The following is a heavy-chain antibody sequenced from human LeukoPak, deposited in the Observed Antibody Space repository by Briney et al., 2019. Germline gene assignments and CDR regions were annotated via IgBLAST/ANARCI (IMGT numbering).Heavy chain of an antibody. J-gene: IGHJ5*02. CDR3: AREGDNYDFWSGSSMNWFDP. CDR2: IIPNSGGA. V-gene: IGHV1-2*06. Sequence: ASVKVSCKASGYTFTGYNMHWVRQAPGQGLEWMGRIIPNSGGANYAQKFQGRVTMTTDTSISTAYMELSRLRSDDTAVYYCAREGDNYDFWSGSSMNWFDPWGQGTLVTVSS. D-gene: IGHD3-3*01. CDR1: GYTFTGYN.